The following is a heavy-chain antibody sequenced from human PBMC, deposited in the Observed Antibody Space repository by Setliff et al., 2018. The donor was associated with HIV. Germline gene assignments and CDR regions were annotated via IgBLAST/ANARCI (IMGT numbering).Heavy chain of an antibody. CDR2: IYYSGST. D-gene: IGHD3-10*01. J-gene: IGHJ5*02. CDR3: AREGARHYGSGRYHSWFDP. Sequence: SETLSLTCTVSGGSISRGNYYWSWIRQHPGKGLEWIGYIYYSGSTYYNPSLKSRVTMSVDTSKNQFSLKLSSVTAADTAVYYCAREGARHYGSGRYHSWFDPWGQGTQVTVSS. CDR1: GGSISRGNYY. V-gene: IGHV4-31*03.